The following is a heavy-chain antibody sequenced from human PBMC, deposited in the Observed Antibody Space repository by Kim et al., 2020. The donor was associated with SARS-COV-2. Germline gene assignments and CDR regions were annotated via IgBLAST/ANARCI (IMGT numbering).Heavy chain of an antibody. CDR1: GFTFSSYG. CDR2: ISYDGSNK. CDR3: AKARGDYYFDY. J-gene: IGHJ4*02. D-gene: IGHD4-17*01. Sequence: GESLKISCAASGFTFSSYGMHWVRQAPGKGLEWVAVISYDGSNKYYADSVKGRFTISRDNSKNTLYLQMNSLRAEDTAVYYCAKARGDYYFDYWGQGTLVTVSS. V-gene: IGHV3-30*18.